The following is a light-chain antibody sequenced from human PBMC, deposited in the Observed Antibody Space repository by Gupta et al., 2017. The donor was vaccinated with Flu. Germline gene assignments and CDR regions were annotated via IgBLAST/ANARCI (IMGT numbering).Light chain of an antibody. J-gene: IGKJ5*01. CDR3: QQYNDWPRIT. CDR1: RSISNN. CDR2: GSS. V-gene: IGKV3-15*01. Sequence: EIVMTQSPATLSLSPGDRATLSCRASRSISNNLAWYQQRAGQAPRLVIYGSSSRHTGVPARFSGSGCGTDFILTISSRQSEDFATYYCQQYNDWPRITFGQGTRLEIK.